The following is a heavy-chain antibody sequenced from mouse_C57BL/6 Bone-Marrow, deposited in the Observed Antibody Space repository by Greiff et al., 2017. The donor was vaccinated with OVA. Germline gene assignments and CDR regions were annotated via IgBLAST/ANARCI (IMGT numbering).Heavy chain of an antibody. CDR3: TTHYYGSSYVTY. J-gene: IGHJ3*01. Sequence: EVQLQQSGAELVRPGASVKLSCTASGFNIKDDYMHWVKQRPEQGLEWIGWIDPENGDTEYASKFQGKAPITADTSSNTAYLQLSSLTSEDTAVYYCTTHYYGSSYVTYWGQGTLVTVSA. CDR1: GFNIKDDY. V-gene: IGHV14-4*01. CDR2: IDPENGDT. D-gene: IGHD1-1*01.